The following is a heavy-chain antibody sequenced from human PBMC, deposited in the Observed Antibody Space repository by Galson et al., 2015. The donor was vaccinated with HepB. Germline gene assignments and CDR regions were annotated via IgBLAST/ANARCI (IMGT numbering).Heavy chain of an antibody. V-gene: IGHV4-39*01. CDR3: ARHVMPRWVTWFDP. J-gene: IGHJ5*02. CDR2: IYYSGST. D-gene: IGHD2-2*01. CDR1: GGSISSSSYY. Sequence: SETLSLTCTVSGGSISSSSYYWGWIRQPPGTGLEWIGSIYYSGSTYYNPSLKSRVTISVDTSKNQFSLKLSSVTAADTAVYYCARHVMPRWVTWFDPWGQGTLVTVSS.